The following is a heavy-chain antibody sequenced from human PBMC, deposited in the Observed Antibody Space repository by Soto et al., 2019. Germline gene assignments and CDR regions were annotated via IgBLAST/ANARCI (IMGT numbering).Heavy chain of an antibody. CDR3: ATVVGAPTFDY. Sequence: PGGSLRLSCAASGFTFSGYSMNWVRQAPGRGLEWVSSISSSRSYIYYADSVRGRFTISRDNAKSSLYLQMNSLRAEDTAVYYCATVVGAPTFDYWGQGTLVTVSS. CDR2: ISSSRSYI. CDR1: GFTFSGYS. J-gene: IGHJ4*02. D-gene: IGHD1-26*01. V-gene: IGHV3-21*06.